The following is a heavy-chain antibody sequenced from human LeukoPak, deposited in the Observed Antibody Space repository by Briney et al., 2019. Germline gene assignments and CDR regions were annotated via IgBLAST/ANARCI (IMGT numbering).Heavy chain of an antibody. CDR2: IYHSGST. V-gene: IGHV4-38-2*02. D-gene: IGHD2-15*01. CDR1: GYSISSGYY. Sequence: PSETMSLTCTVSGYSISSGYYWGWTRQPPGKGLEWIGSIYHSGSTFYNPSLKSRVTISVDTSKNQFPLRLTSVTAADTAVYYCARLSGIYCDRGSCFNYFDSWGQGALVTVSS. CDR3: ARLSGIYCDRGSCFNYFDS. J-gene: IGHJ5*01.